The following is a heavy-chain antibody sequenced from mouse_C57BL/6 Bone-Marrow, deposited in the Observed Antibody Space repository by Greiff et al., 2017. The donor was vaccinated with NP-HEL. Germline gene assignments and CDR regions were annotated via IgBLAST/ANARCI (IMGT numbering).Heavy chain of an antibody. CDR1: GFTFSDYY. D-gene: IGHD2-1*01. V-gene: IGHV5-16*01. J-gene: IGHJ3*01. CDR3: ARAHGNYWFAY. CDR2: INYDGSST. Sequence: EVQLMESEGGLVQPGSSMKLSCTASGFTFSDYYMAWVRQVPEKGLEWVANINYDGSSTYYLDSLKSRFIISRDNAKNILYLQMSSLKSEDTATYYCARAHGNYWFAYWGQGTLVTVSA.